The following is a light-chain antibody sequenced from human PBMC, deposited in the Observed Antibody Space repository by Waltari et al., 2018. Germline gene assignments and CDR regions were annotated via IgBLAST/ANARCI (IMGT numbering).Light chain of an antibody. CDR3: QQYSDYSIT. Sequence: DIQMTQPPSTLSASVGDSVPSTFRASQSIRTWLAWYQQRPGKAPKVLSYKASNLESGVPSRFSGSGSGTEFTLTSSSLQPDDVATYYCQQYSDYSITFGQGTRLEIK. V-gene: IGKV1-5*03. CDR1: QSIRTW. CDR2: KAS. J-gene: IGKJ5*01.